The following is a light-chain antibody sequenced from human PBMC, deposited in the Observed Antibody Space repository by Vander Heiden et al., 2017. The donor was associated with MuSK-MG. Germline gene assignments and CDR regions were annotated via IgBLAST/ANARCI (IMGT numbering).Light chain of an antibody. J-gene: IGLJ2*01. Sequence: QSALTQPRSVSGSPGQSVTISCTGSSNDVGDYDFVSWYQQSPGKAPNLIIYNVIERPSGVPDRFSGSKSGNTASLIISGLQTEDEAEYCCCSYAGRYTIIFGGGTNLTVL. CDR2: NVI. CDR1: SNDVGDYDF. V-gene: IGLV2-11*01. CDR3: CSYAGRYTII.